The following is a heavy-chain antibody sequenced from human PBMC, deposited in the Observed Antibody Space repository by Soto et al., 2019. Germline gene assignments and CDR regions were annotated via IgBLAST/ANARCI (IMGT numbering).Heavy chain of an antibody. J-gene: IGHJ5*02. Sequence: SETLSLTCAVYGGSFSGYYCTWIRQPPGTGLEWIGEINHSGSTNYNPSLKSRVTISVDTSKNQFSLKLTSVTAADTAVYYCARLHCLSPGCVPLDPWGQGTLVT. CDR1: GGSFSGYY. CDR2: INHSGST. V-gene: IGHV4-34*01. D-gene: IGHD2-2*01. CDR3: ARLHCLSPGCVPLDP.